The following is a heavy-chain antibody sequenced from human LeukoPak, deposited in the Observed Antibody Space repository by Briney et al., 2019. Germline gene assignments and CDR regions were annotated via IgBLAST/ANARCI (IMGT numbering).Heavy chain of an antibody. Sequence: PGGSLSPACAASAFTYGSYSMNWVGQAPGKGLGWVSYISSSSSTIYYAASVKGRFTISRDNAKNSLYLQMNSLRAEDTAVYYCARDSRWFGEPYFDYWGQGTLVTVSS. CDR1: AFTYGSYS. CDR3: ARDSRWFGEPYFDY. D-gene: IGHD3-10*01. CDR2: ISSSSSTI. J-gene: IGHJ4*02. V-gene: IGHV3-48*01.